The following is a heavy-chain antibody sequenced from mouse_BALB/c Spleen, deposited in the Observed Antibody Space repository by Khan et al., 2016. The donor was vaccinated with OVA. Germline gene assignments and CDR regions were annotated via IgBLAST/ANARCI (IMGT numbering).Heavy chain of an antibody. CDR3: ARLAYYYDSEGFAY. CDR2: VSSGGSYT. D-gene: IGHD1-1*01. CDR1: GFTFSTYG. J-gene: IGHJ3*01. V-gene: IGHV5-6*01. Sequence: EVKLVESGGDLVKPGGSLKLSCAASGFTFSTYGMSWVRQTPDKRLEWVATVSSGGSYTYYPDSVKGRFTISRDNAKNTLYLQRSSLKSEDTAMFYWARLAYYYDSEGFAYWGQGTLVTVSA.